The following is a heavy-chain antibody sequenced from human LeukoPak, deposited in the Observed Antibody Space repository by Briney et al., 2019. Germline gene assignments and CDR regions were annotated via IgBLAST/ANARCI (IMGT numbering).Heavy chain of an antibody. CDR3: ARDRSGGSHGVDV. V-gene: IGHV4-4*07. Sequence: NPSETLSLTCTVSGGSINSYYWSWIRQPAGKGLEWIGHIYTSGSTNYNPSLKSRVTMSVDTSKNQFSLKLSSVTAADTAVYYCARDRSGGSHGVDVWGQGTTVTVSS. CDR1: GGSINSYY. D-gene: IGHD2-15*01. J-gene: IGHJ6*02. CDR2: IYTSGST.